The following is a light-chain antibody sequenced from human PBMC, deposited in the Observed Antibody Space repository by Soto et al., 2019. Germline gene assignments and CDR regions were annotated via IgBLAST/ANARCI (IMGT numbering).Light chain of an antibody. CDR3: SSYTSSSTLV. Sequence: QSVLTQPASVSGSPGQSITISCTGTSSDVGGYNYASWYQQHPGKAPKLMIYDVSNRPSGVSNRFSGSKSGHTASLTISGLQAEDEADYYCSSYTSSSTLVFGTGTKVTVL. J-gene: IGLJ1*01. CDR2: DVS. V-gene: IGLV2-14*01. CDR1: SSDVGGYNY.